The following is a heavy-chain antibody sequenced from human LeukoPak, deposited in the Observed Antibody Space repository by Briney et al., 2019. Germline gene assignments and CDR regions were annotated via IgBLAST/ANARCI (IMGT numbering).Heavy chain of an antibody. V-gene: IGHV3-23*01. CDR2: ISGSGGSK. CDR1: GFTLSSYA. J-gene: IGHJ6*03. CDR3: AKAMVRGVDYFYYYMDD. Sequence: GGSLRLSCAASGFTLSSYAMSWVRQVSGKGLEWVSVISGSGGSKYYADSVKGRFTISRDISKNTLYLQMNSLRADDTAVYYCAKAMVRGVDYFYYYMDDWGKGTTVTISS. D-gene: IGHD3-10*01.